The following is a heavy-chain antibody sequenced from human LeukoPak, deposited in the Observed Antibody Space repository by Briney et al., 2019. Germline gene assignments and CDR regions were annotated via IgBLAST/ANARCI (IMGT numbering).Heavy chain of an antibody. D-gene: IGHD3-10*01. CDR1: GGSISSYY. V-gene: IGHV4-59*01. Sequence: SETLSLTCTVSGGSISSYYWSWIRQPPGKGLEWIGYIYYSGSTTYNPSLKSRVTISVDTSKNQFSLKLSSVTAADTAVYYCASVGFGVFLDAFDIWGQGTMVTVSS. CDR3: ASVGFGVFLDAFDI. J-gene: IGHJ3*02. CDR2: IYYSGST.